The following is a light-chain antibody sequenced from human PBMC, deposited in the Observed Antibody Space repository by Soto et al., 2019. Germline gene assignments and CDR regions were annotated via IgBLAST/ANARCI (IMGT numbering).Light chain of an antibody. V-gene: IGKV3-15*01. CDR2: GAS. J-gene: IGKJ1*01. CDR1: QSVSSN. Sequence: EIVMTQSPATLSVSPGERATLSCRASQSVSSNFAWYQQKPGQAPRLLIYGASTRATGIPARFSGSWSGTEFTLTIRGLQSEDFAVYYCQQYHNWPPWTFGQGTKVEIK. CDR3: QQYHNWPPWT.